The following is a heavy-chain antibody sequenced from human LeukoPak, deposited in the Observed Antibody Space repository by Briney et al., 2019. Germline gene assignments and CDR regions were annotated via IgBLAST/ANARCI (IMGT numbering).Heavy chain of an antibody. CDR2: MNHSGNT. J-gene: IGHJ5*02. Sequence: SETLSLTCAVYGGSFSGYYWSWIRQPPGKGLEWIGEMNHSGNTNYNPSLKSRVTISVDTSKNHFSLKLSSVTAADTAVYYCARPAPLGYSSVWYPPPNWFDPWGQGTLVTVSS. CDR3: ARPAPLGYSSVWYPPPNWFDP. V-gene: IGHV4-34*01. D-gene: IGHD6-19*01. CDR1: GGSFSGYY.